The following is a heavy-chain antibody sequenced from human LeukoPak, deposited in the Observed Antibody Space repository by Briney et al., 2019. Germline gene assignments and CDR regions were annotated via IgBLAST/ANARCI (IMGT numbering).Heavy chain of an antibody. J-gene: IGHJ4*02. V-gene: IGHV3-74*01. Sequence: GGSLRLSCAGSGFTFSSDWMHWVRQAPGKGLVWLSRIDSDGSSRSYADSVKGRFTISRDNGKNTLYLQMNSLRAEDTAVYYCARNRGTYYGLNDYWGQGTRVTVSS. D-gene: IGHD1-26*01. CDR3: ARNRGTYYGLNDY. CDR2: IDSDGSSR. CDR1: GFTFSSDW.